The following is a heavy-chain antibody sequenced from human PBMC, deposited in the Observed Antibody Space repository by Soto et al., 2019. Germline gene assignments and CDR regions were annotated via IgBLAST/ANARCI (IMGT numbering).Heavy chain of an antibody. J-gene: IGHJ4*02. CDR3: ARSGGYDVLLPAGTH. Sequence: QVQLQESGPGLVKPSETLSLTCTVSAGSLSSYYWNWIRQPPGKGLEWIGYNYYSGSTNYNPSLKSRVTISVDTSKNQFSLRLSSVTAADTAVYYCARSGGYDVLLPAGTHWGQGTLVTVSS. CDR2: NYYSGST. D-gene: IGHD2-2*01. V-gene: IGHV4-59*01. CDR1: AGSLSSYY.